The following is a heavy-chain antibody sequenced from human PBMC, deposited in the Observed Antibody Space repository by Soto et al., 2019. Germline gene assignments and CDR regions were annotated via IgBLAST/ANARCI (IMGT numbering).Heavy chain of an antibody. CDR2: ISSSSSYI. CDR1: GFTFSSYS. J-gene: IGHJ4*02. Sequence: EVQLVESGGGLVKPGGSLRLSCAASGFTFSSYSMNWVRQAPGKGLEWVSSISSSSSYIYYADSVKGRFTISGDNAKNSLYLQMNSLRAEDTAVYYCARDFPSWDYYEGEVLDYWGQGTLVTVSS. CDR3: ARDFPSWDYYEGEVLDY. D-gene: IGHD3-22*01. V-gene: IGHV3-21*01.